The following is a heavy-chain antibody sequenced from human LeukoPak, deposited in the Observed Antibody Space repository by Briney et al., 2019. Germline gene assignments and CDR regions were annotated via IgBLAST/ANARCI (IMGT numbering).Heavy chain of an antibody. D-gene: IGHD3-10*01. CDR3: ARLRFYGSGTYYDYYFDY. Sequence: PSGTLSLTCAFSGGSLSSSNWWSWVRQPPGKGLEWIGEIYHSGSTNYNPSLKSRVTISVDKSKNQFSLKLSSVTAAATAVFYCARLRFYGSGTYYDYYFDYWGQGTLVTVSS. J-gene: IGHJ4*02. CDR2: IYHSGST. V-gene: IGHV4-4*02. CDR1: GGSLSSSNW.